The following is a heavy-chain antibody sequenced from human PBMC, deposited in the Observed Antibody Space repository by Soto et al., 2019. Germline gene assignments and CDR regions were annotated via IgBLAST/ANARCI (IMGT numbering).Heavy chain of an antibody. J-gene: IGHJ6*02. Sequence: GGSLRLSCAASGFTFSSYAMSWFRQAPGKGLEWVSAISGSGGSTYYADSVKGRFTISRDNSKNTLYLQMNSLRAEDTAVYYCAKVGGYCSGGSYYRYYYGMDVWGQGTTVTVSS. CDR3: AKVGGYCSGGSYYRYYYGMDV. CDR2: ISGSGGST. CDR1: GFTFSSYA. D-gene: IGHD2-15*01. V-gene: IGHV3-23*01.